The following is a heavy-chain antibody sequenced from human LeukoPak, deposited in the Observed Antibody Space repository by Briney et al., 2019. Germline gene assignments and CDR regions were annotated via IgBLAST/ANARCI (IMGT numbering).Heavy chain of an antibody. V-gene: IGHV3-30-3*01. Sequence: PGGSLRLSCAASGFTFNSYAMHWVRQAPGKRLDWVAVILYDGSSKSYSDSVKGRFTISTDHSKNTLYLQMNILRAEDTALYYCARGSGYDPTTPFDYWGQGTLVTVSS. J-gene: IGHJ4*02. D-gene: IGHD3-22*01. CDR2: ILYDGSSK. CDR1: GFTFNSYA. CDR3: ARGSGYDPTTPFDY.